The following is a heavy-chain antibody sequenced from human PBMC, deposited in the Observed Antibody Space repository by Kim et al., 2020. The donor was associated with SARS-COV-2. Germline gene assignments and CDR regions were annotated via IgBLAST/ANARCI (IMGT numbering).Heavy chain of an antibody. V-gene: IGHV3-30*18. D-gene: IGHD3-3*01. CDR1: GFTFSSYG. CDR2: ISYDGSNK. CDR3: AKEGFW. Sequence: GGSLRLSCAASGFTFSSYGMHWVRQAPGKGLEWVAVISYDGSNKYYADSVKGRFTISRDNSKNTLYLQMNGLRAEDTAVYYCAKEGFWWGQGTLVTVSS. J-gene: IGHJ4*02.